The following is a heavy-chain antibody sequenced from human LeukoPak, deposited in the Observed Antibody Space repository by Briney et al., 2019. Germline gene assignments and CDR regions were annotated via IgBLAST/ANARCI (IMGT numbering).Heavy chain of an antibody. Sequence: GGSLRLSCAASGFTFSDYYMSWIRQAPGKGLEWVSYISSSGSTIYYADSVKGRFTISRDNAKNSLYLQMNSLRAEDTAVYYCARDRDWNYRRGLSYYYYYMDVWGKGTTVTVSS. CDR3: ARDRDWNYRRGLSYYYYYMDV. J-gene: IGHJ6*03. CDR1: GFTFSDYY. D-gene: IGHD1-7*01. CDR2: ISSSGSTI. V-gene: IGHV3-11*04.